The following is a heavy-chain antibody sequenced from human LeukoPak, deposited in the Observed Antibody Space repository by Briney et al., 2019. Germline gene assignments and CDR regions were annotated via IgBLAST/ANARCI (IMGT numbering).Heavy chain of an antibody. D-gene: IGHD3-10*01. V-gene: IGHV4-4*07. CDR3: ARIYYSRFDP. CDR2: IYTSGST. J-gene: IGHJ5*02. Sequence: SETLSLTCTVSDGSISSYYWSWIRQPAGKGLEWIGRIYTSGSTNYNPSLNSRVTMSVDTAKNQFSLKLNSVTAADTAVYYCARIYYSRFDPWGQGTLVTVSS. CDR1: DGSISSYY.